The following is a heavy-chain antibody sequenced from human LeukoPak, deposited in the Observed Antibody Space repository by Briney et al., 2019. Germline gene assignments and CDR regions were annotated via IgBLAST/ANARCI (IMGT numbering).Heavy chain of an antibody. CDR2: ISAYNGNT. Sequence: GASVKVFCKASGYTFTSYGISWVRQAPGQGLEWMGWISAYNGNTNYAQKLQGRVTMTTDTSTSTAYMELRSLRSEDTAVYYCARGPTVVVADDWFDPWGQGTLVTVSS. D-gene: IGHD2-15*01. CDR3: ARGPTVVVADDWFDP. V-gene: IGHV1-18*01. J-gene: IGHJ5*02. CDR1: GYTFTSYG.